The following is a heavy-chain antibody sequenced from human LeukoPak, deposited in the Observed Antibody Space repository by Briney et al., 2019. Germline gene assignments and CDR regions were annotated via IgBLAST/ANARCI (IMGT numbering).Heavy chain of an antibody. CDR2: INSDGSTT. J-gene: IGHJ4*02. CDR3: AREYHGGNPG. V-gene: IGHV3-74*01. CDR1: GFTFSSYW. Sequence: GGSLRLSCAASGFTFSSYWMHWVRRAPGEGLVWVSRINSDGSTTSYADSVKGRFTISRDNAKNTLYLQMSSLRAEDTAVYYCAREYHGGNPGWGQGTLVTVSS. D-gene: IGHD4-23*01.